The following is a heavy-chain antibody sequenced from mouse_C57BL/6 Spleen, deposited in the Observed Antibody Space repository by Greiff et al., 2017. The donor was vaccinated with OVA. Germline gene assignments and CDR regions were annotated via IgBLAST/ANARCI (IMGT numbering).Heavy chain of an antibody. CDR2: ISDGGSYT. J-gene: IGHJ2*01. V-gene: IGHV5-4*03. Sequence: EVKLMESGGGLVKPGGSLKLSCAASGFTFSSYAMSWVRQTPEKRLEWVATISDGGSYTYYPANVKGRFTISRDNAKNNLYLQMSHLKSEDTAMYYCARFITTRRYFDYWGQGTTLTVSS. CDR3: ARFITTRRYFDY. CDR1: GFTFSSYA. D-gene: IGHD1-1*01.